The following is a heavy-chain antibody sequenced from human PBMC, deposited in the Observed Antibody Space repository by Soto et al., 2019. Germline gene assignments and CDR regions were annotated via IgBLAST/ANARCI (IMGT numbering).Heavy chain of an antibody. Sequence: GSLRLSCAASGFTFSNAWMSWVRQAPGKGLEWVGRIKSKTDGGTTDYAAPVKGRFTISRDDSKNTLYLQMNSLKTEDTAVYYCTTDRWAEVVVVAHRDYWGQGTLVTVSS. CDR1: GFTFSNAW. CDR3: TTDRWAEVVVVAHRDY. CDR2: IKSKTDGGTT. D-gene: IGHD2-15*01. J-gene: IGHJ4*02. V-gene: IGHV3-15*01.